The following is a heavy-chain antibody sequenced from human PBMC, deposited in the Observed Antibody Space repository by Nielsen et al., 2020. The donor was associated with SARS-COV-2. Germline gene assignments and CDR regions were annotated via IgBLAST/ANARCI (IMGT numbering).Heavy chain of an antibody. CDR1: GFTFDDYA. V-gene: IGHV3-9*01. CDR2: ISWNSGSI. CDR3: AREDYYDSSGAVDI. J-gene: IGHJ3*02. D-gene: IGHD3-22*01. Sequence: GGSLRLSCAASGFTFDDYAMHWVRQAPGKGLEWVSGISWNSGSIGYADSVKGRFTISRDNAKNTLYLQMNSLRAEDTAVYYCAREDYYDSSGAVDIWGQGTMVTVSS.